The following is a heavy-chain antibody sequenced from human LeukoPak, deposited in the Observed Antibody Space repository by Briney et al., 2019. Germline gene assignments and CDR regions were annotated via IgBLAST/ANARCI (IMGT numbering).Heavy chain of an antibody. CDR2: ISGSGGST. CDR3: ARDLPVLLWFGAQSGFDP. CDR1: GFTFSSYA. Sequence: GGSLRLSCAASGFTFSSYAMSWVRQAPGKGLEWVSAISGSGGSTYYADSVKGRFTISRDNSKNTLYLQMNSLRAEDTAVYYCARDLPVLLWFGAQSGFDPWGQGTLVTVSS. V-gene: IGHV3-23*01. D-gene: IGHD3-10*01. J-gene: IGHJ5*02.